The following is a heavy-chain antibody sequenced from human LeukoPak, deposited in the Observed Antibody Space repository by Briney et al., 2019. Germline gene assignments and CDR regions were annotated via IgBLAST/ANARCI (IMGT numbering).Heavy chain of an antibody. CDR1: GFTFSTYS. Sequence: GGSLRLSCAASGFTFSTYSMNWVRQAPGKGLEWVSYISSSSSNIFYADSVKGRFTISRDNAKNSLYLQMNSLRAEDTAVYYCARDDTVTSHFDYWGQGTLVTVSS. CDR2: ISSSSSNI. D-gene: IGHD4-11*01. CDR3: ARDDTVTSHFDY. J-gene: IGHJ4*02. V-gene: IGHV3-48*01.